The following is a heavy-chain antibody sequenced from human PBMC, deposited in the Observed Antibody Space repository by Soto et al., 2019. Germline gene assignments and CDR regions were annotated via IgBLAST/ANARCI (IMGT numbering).Heavy chain of an antibody. CDR3: AREGDDYGDGELGD. CDR1: GGSISSGDYY. CDR2: IYYSGST. J-gene: IGHJ4*02. Sequence: QVQLQESGPGLVKPSQTLSLTCTVSGGSISSGDYYWSWIRQPPGKGLEWIGYIYYSGSTYYNPSLKSRVTXXVXTSXNQFSLKLSSVTAADTAVYYCAREGDDYGDGELGDWGQGTLVTVSS. V-gene: IGHV4-30-4*01. D-gene: IGHD4-17*01.